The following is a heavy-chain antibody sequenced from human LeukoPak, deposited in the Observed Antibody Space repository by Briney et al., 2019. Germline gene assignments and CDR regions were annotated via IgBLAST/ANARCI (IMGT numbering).Heavy chain of an antibody. Sequence: PGRSLRLSCAASGFTFSSYGMHWVRQAPGKGLEWVAVIWYDGSNKYYADSVKGRFTISRDNSKNTLYLQMSSLRAEDTAVYYCARGPRGYDVLLSFDYWGQGTLVTVSS. V-gene: IGHV3-33*01. CDR3: ARGPRGYDVLLSFDY. CDR2: IWYDGSNK. CDR1: GFTFSSYG. D-gene: IGHD5-12*01. J-gene: IGHJ4*02.